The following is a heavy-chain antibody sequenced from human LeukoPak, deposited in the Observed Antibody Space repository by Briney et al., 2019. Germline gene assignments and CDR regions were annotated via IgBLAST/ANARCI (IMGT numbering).Heavy chain of an antibody. V-gene: IGHV6-1*01. CDR2: TYYSSTWYN. Sequence: SQTLSLTCAISGDSFSSNGVTWNWIRQSASRGLECLGRTYYSSTWYNDYAVSVRGRITDNPDTSKNQFSLHLNSVTPEDTAVYYCARRLTQYDCFDPWGQGILVTVSS. J-gene: IGHJ5*02. CDR1: GDSFSSNGVT. D-gene: IGHD2-2*01. CDR3: ARRLTQYDCFDP.